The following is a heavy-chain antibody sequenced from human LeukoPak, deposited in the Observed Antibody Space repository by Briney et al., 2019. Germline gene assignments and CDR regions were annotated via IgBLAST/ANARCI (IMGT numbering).Heavy chain of an antibody. Sequence: SETLSLTCTVSGGSITSYYWSWIRQPPGKGLEWIGYIYYIGSTIYNPSLKSRVTISVDTSKNQFSLNLNSVTAADTAVYYCASMRGNLNYYYMDVWGKGTTVTVSS. J-gene: IGHJ6*03. CDR2: IYYIGST. D-gene: IGHD4-23*01. CDR1: GGSITSYY. CDR3: ASMRGNLNYYYMDV. V-gene: IGHV4-59*01.